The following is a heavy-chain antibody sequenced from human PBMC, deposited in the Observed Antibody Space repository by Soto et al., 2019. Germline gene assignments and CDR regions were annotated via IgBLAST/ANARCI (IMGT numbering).Heavy chain of an antibody. CDR2: VTAYGGSP. J-gene: IGHJ3*01. CDR1: GFTFSTYA. D-gene: IGHD1-26*01. Sequence: LRLSCAASGFTFSTYAMSWVRQAPVKGLEWVSSVTAYGGSPYYPDSVKGRFTISRDNSKNTLYLQMNSLRAEDTAVYYCVKAARWEHPVNDASDVWGQGTRVTVSS. V-gene: IGHV3-23*01. CDR3: VKAARWEHPVNDASDV.